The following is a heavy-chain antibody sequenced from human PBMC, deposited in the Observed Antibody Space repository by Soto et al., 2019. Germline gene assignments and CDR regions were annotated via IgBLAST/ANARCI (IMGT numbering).Heavy chain of an antibody. J-gene: IGHJ4*02. D-gene: IGHD3-22*01. V-gene: IGHV1-18*01. Sequence: ASVKVSCKASGYTFTSYGISWVRQAPGQGLEWMGWISAYNGNTDYAQKLQGRVTMTTDTSTSTAYMELRSLRSDDTAVYYCARDSYYDSSGYQDFDYWGQGTLVTVSS. CDR3: ARDSYYDSSGYQDFDY. CDR2: ISAYNGNT. CDR1: GYTFTSYG.